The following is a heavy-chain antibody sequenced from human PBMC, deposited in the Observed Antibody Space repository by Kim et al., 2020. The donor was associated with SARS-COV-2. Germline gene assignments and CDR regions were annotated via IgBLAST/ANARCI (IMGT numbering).Heavy chain of an antibody. V-gene: IGHV4-59*09. Sequence: YNPVLKSRVTISVAMSKNQLALRLTSVTAADTAVYYCARGADSGDYPGSYWGQGTLVTVSS. CDR3: ARGADSGDYPGSY. D-gene: IGHD4-17*01. J-gene: IGHJ4*02.